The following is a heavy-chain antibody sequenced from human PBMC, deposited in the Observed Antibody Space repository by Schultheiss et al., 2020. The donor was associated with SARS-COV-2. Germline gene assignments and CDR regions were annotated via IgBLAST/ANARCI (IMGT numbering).Heavy chain of an antibody. J-gene: IGHJ4*02. D-gene: IGHD1-14*01. CDR3: ARTDHTPHFDY. CDR1: GFTFSSYG. CDR2: ISYDGSNK. V-gene: IGHV3-30*03. Sequence: GGSLRLSCAASGFTFSSYGMHWVRQAPGKGLEWVAVISYDGSNKYYADSVKGRFTISRDNSKNTLYLQMNSLRAEDTAVYYCARTDHTPHFDYWGQGTLVTVSS.